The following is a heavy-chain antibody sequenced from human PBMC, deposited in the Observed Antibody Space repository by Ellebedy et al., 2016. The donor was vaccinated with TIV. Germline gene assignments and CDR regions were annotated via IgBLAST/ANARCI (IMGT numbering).Heavy chain of an antibody. J-gene: IGHJ4*02. Sequence: GESLKISCEASGFIFSTYGMHWVRQAPGKGLEWVAFIWYDGGNKYYADSVKGRFTISRDNSKNTVYLQLNNLGAEDTAVFYCARNRHVERGDCLDYWGQGTLVTVSS. CDR1: GFIFSTYG. CDR2: IWYDGGNK. V-gene: IGHV3-33*01. CDR3: ARNRHVERGDCLDY. D-gene: IGHD2-21*02.